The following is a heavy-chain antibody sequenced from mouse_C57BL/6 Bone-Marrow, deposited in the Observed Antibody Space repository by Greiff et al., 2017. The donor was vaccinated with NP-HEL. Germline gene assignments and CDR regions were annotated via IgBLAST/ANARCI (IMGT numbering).Heavy chain of an antibody. CDR1: GYTFTSYG. CDR2: IYPRSGTT. Sequence: VQLQQSGAELARPGASVKLSCKASGYTFTSYGISWVKQRTGQGLEWIGEIYPRSGTTYYTEKFKGQATLTADKSSSTAYMELRSLTSEDAAVYFCARVRLRRKDYFDYWGQGTTLTVSS. D-gene: IGHD2-2*01. V-gene: IGHV1-81*01. J-gene: IGHJ2*01. CDR3: ARVRLRRKDYFDY.